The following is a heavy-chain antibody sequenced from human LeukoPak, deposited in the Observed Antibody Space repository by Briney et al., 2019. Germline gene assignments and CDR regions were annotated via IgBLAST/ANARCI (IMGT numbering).Heavy chain of an antibody. J-gene: IGHJ4*02. Sequence: PAGGSLRLSRVASGFTFSTYAMHWVRQAPGKGLEWVAAISYDGSNKNYADSVKGRFTISRDNSKNTLYLQMNSLRAEDTAVYYCARGVRIAVAGYIDYWGQGTLVTVSS. CDR3: ARGVRIAVAGYIDY. CDR2: ISYDGSNK. V-gene: IGHV3-30*04. D-gene: IGHD6-19*01. CDR1: GFTFSTYA.